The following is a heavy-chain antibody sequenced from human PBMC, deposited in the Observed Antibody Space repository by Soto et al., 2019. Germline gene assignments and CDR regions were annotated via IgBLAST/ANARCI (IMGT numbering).Heavy chain of an antibody. Sequence: PGVSLGLSSAASGFTFSSYAMHWVRQAPGKGLEWVAVISYDGSNKYYADSVKGRFTISRDNSKNTLYLQMNSLRAEDTAVYYCARDYSSSPGTFDYWGQGTLVTVSS. CDR2: ISYDGSNK. D-gene: IGHD6-6*01. CDR1: GFTFSSYA. CDR3: ARDYSSSPGTFDY. V-gene: IGHV3-30-3*01. J-gene: IGHJ4*02.